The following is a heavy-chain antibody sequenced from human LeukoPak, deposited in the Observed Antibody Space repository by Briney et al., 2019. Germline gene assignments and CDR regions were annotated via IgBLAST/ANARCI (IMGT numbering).Heavy chain of an antibody. Sequence: PGGSLRLSCAASGFTFSSYSMNWVRQAPGKGLEWVSSISSSSSYIYYADSVKGRFTISRDNAKNSLYLQMNSLRAEDTAVYYCARDAAITVYAQDYYYMDVWGKGTTVTVSS. CDR2: ISSSSSYI. V-gene: IGHV3-21*01. CDR1: GFTFSSYS. CDR3: ARDAAITVYAQDYYYMDV. D-gene: IGHD2-8*01. J-gene: IGHJ6*03.